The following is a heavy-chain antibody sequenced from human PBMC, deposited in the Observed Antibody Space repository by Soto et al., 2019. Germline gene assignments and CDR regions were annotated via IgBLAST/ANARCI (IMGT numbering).Heavy chain of an antibody. J-gene: IGHJ4*02. CDR1: GASISSTSIDDW. Sequence: QVQLQESGPGLVKPSGTLSLTCTVSGASISSTSIDDWWSWVRQPPGKGLEGIGEIEHSGSTNYNLTLKSRVTKSADKSKNQFSLGLSSVAAADTAVYYCAKMVGATLVDYWGQGSLVTVSS. D-gene: IGHD2-8*01. CDR2: IEHSGST. V-gene: IGHV4-4*02. CDR3: AKMVGATLVDY.